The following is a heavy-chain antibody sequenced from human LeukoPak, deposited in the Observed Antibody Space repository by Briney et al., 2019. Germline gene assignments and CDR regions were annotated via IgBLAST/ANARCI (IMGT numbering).Heavy chain of an antibody. V-gene: IGHV1-8*01. CDR3: ARGLRDYVWGSYRYIP. D-gene: IGHD3-16*02. CDR2: MNPNSGNT. CDR1: GYTFTSYD. J-gene: IGHJ5*02. Sequence: ASVKVSCKASGYTFTSYDINWVRQATGQGLEWMGWMNPNSGNTGYAQKFQGRVTMTRNTSISTAYMELSSLRSEDTAVYYSARGLRDYVWGSYRYIPWGQGTLVTVSS.